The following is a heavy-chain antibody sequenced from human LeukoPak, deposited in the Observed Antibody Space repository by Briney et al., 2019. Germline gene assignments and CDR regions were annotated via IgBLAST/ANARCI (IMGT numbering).Heavy chain of an antibody. CDR3: ASYSYDSSAYYFDY. CDR2: IYYSGST. J-gene: IGHJ4*02. D-gene: IGHD3-22*01. V-gene: IGHV4-30-4*01. CDR1: GGSISSGDYY. Sequence: SETLSLTCTVSGGSISSGDYYWSWIRQPPGKGLEWIGYIYYSGSTYYNPSLKSRVTISVDTSKNQFSLKLSSVTAADTAVYYCASYSYDSSAYYFDYWGQGALVTVSS.